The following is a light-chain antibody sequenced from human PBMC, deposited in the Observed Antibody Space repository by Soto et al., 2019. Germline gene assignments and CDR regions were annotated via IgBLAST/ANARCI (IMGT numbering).Light chain of an antibody. CDR3: HQRSNWWT. CDR2: DTS. Sequence: EIVLTQSPATLSLFPGERATLSCRASQSLSSSLAWYQQKPGQAPRVLIYDTSTRATGIPARFSGRGSGTDFTLTINSLEPEDSAVYYCHQRSNWWTFGQGTRVEIK. CDR1: QSLSSS. V-gene: IGKV3-11*01. J-gene: IGKJ1*01.